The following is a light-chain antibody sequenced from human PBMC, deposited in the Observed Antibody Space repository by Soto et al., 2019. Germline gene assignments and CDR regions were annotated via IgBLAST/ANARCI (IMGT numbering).Light chain of an antibody. Sequence: ESVLPPSQATLSFSPVERSTLSFVASQRISSNGLAWYQQKPGLAPRILIYDASSRATGITDRFSGSGSGTDFPLTISRLEPEDFAVYYCKQYGSPLNCGGGNKGDLK. V-gene: IGKV3D-20*01. CDR3: KQYGSPLN. CDR2: DAS. CDR1: QRISSNG. J-gene: IGKJ4*01.